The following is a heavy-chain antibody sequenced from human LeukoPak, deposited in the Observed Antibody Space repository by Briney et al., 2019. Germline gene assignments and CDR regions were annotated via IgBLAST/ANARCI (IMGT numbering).Heavy chain of an antibody. J-gene: IGHJ4*02. Sequence: PGGSLRLSCAASGFTVSSNYMHWVRQAPGKGLEWVAVIYSGGSTQYADSVKGRFTISRHDSENTLSLQMNSLRAEDTAVYFCARDPGTGVRGFDYWGQGTLVTVSS. CDR1: GFTVSSNY. D-gene: IGHD3-10*01. CDR2: IYSGGST. CDR3: ARDPGTGVRGFDY. V-gene: IGHV3-53*04.